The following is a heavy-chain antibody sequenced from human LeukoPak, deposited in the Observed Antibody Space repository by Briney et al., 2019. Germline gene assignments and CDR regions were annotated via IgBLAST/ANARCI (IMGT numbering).Heavy chain of an antibody. Sequence: GGSLRLSCAASGFTFSDYYMSWIRQARGKGLEWVSYISSSGSTIYYADSVKGRFTISRDNAKNSLYLQMNSLRAEDTAVYYCARVSSDNYYDSSGYYSYYFDYWGQGTLVTVSS. CDR2: ISSSGSTI. D-gene: IGHD3-22*01. V-gene: IGHV3-11*01. CDR1: GFTFSDYY. J-gene: IGHJ4*02. CDR3: ARVSSDNYYDSSGYYSYYFDY.